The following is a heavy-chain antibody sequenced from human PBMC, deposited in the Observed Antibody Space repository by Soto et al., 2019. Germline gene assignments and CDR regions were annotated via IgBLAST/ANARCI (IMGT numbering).Heavy chain of an antibody. CDR3: ARDRSYAMEV. CDR1: GFSIRDYW. Sequence: GGSLRLSCEASGFSIRDYWMPWVRQAPGEGLVWVSCINGDASSTTYADSVKGRFTISRDDAKNTVYLQMSSLRAEDTAVYFCARDRSYAMEVWGQGTRVTISS. J-gene: IGHJ6*02. CDR2: INGDASST. V-gene: IGHV3-74*01.